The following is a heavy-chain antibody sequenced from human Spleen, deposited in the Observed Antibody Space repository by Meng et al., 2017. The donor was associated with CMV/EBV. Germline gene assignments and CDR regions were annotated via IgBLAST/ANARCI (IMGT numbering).Heavy chain of an antibody. D-gene: IGHD4-17*01. CDR1: GYTFTDYY. CDR3: ARRLHGDFLFDY. Sequence: ASVKVSCKASGYTFTDYYIHWVRQAPGQGLEWMGWINPNSGGTNYAQKFQGRVTMTRDTSISTAYMELSRLRSDDTAVYYCARRLHGDFLFDYWGQGTLVTVSS. V-gene: IGHV1-2*02. J-gene: IGHJ4*02. CDR2: INPNSGGT.